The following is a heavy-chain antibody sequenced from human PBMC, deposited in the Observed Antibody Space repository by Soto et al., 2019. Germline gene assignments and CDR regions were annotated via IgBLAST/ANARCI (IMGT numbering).Heavy chain of an antibody. V-gene: IGHV5-51*01. J-gene: IGHJ4*02. CDR1: GYSFTKYW. CDR3: AIQDTAMAYFNY. CDR2: IYPDESDT. Sequence: GESLKISCKGSGYSFTKYWIGWVRQMPGKGLEWMAIIYPDESDTRYSPSFQGQVTISADRSISTAYLQWSSLRASDTAVYYCAIQDTAMAYFNYGGQGTPVTVSS. D-gene: IGHD5-18*01.